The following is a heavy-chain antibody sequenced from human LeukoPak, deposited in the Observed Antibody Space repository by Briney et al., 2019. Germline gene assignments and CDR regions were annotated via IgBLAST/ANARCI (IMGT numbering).Heavy chain of an antibody. CDR3: AREVWGPEY. D-gene: IGHD1-14*01. CDR2: IKQDGGDK. Sequence: PGGSLRLSCAASGFTFTKYWMTWVRQAPGKGLEWVGNIKQDGGDKNYKDSVKGRFTISRDNTKNSVYLQMSSLRAEDTAVYYCAREVWGPEYWGQGTLVTVSS. CDR1: GFTFTKYW. V-gene: IGHV3-7*01. J-gene: IGHJ4*02.